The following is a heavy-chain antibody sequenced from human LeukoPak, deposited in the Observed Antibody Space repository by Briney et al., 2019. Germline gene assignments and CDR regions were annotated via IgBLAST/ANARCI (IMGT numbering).Heavy chain of an antibody. CDR1: DGSVSSSSYY. D-gene: IGHD3-22*01. CDR2: MYYSGNS. CDR3: ARGYYDSTGHDTFDI. V-gene: IGHV4-39*07. Sequence: SETLSLTCIVSDGSVSSSSYYWGWIRQPPGKGLEWVGNMYYSGNSYSNPSLKSRVTMSVDRSKNHFSLKLNSVTAADTAVYYCARGYYDSTGHDTFDIWGQGTMVTVSS. J-gene: IGHJ3*02.